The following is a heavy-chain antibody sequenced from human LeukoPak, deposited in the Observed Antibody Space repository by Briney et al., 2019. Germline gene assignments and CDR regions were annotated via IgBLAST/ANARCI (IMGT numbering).Heavy chain of an antibody. J-gene: IGHJ4*02. CDR1: GFTFSDYY. CDR2: ISYDGSNK. CDR3: AKDDYSNYGYFDY. D-gene: IGHD4-11*01. Sequence: GGSLRLSCAASGFTFSDYYMSWLRQAPGKGLEWVAVISYDGSNKYYADSVKGRFTISRDNSKNTLYLQMNSLRAEDTAVYYCAKDDYSNYGYFDYWGQGTLVTVSS. V-gene: IGHV3-30*18.